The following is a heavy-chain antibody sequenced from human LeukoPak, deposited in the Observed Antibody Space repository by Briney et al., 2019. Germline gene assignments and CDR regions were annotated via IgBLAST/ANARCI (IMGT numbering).Heavy chain of an antibody. CDR1: GFTFDSYA. CDR3: ARDRRAVAVYFDY. CDR2: TSYDGSIN. V-gene: IGHV3-30*04. D-gene: IGHD6-19*01. Sequence: GRSLRLSCAASGFTFDSYAMHWVRQAPGKGLEWVAVTSYDGSINYYADSVRGRFTISRDNSKNTVYLEINNLRAEDTAVYHCARDRRAVAVYFDYWGQGTLITVSS. J-gene: IGHJ4*02.